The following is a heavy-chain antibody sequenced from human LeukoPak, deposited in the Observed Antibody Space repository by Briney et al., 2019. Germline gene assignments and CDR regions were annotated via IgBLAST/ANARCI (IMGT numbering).Heavy chain of an antibody. D-gene: IGHD4-11*01. CDR1: GGSISSSSCY. CDR2: IYYSGST. V-gene: IGHV4-39*01. J-gene: IGHJ6*03. Sequence: PSETLSLTCTVSGGSISSSSCYWGWIRQPPGKGLEWIGSIYYSGSTYYNPSLMSRVTISVDTSKNQFSLKLSSVTAADTAVYYCARQPTVTTVRYYYYYMDVWGKGTTVTVSS. CDR3: ARQPTVTTVRYYYYYMDV.